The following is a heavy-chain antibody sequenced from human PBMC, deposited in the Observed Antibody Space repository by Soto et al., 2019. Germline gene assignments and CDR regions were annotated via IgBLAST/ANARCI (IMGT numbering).Heavy chain of an antibody. J-gene: IGHJ5*02. Sequence: ASVKVSCKASGYTFTSYYMHWVRQAPGQGLEWMGIINPSGGSTSYAQKFQGRVTMTRDKSTSTAYMELSSLRSEDTAMYYCARELEPPRWFDPWGQGTLVTVSS. CDR1: GYTFTSYY. CDR2: INPSGGST. CDR3: ARELEPPRWFDP. V-gene: IGHV1-46*01. D-gene: IGHD1-1*01.